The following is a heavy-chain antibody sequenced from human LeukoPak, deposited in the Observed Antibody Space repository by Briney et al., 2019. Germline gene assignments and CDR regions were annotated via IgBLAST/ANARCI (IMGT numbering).Heavy chain of an antibody. CDR3: ARSPVGTVLGGVVILYYYYMDV. Sequence: GGSLRLSCAASGFTFSSYSMNWVRQAPGKGLEWVSSISSSSSYIYYADSVKGRFTISRDNAKNSLYLQMNSLRAEDTAVFYCARSPVGTVLGGVVILYYYYMDVWGKGTTVTISS. D-gene: IGHD3-3*01. CDR2: ISSSSSYI. J-gene: IGHJ6*03. CDR1: GFTFSSYS. V-gene: IGHV3-21*01.